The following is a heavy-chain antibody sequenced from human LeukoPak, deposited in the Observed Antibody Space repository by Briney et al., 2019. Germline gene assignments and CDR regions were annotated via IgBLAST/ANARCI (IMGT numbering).Heavy chain of an antibody. J-gene: IGHJ4*02. V-gene: IGHV4-34*01. CDR1: GGSFSGYY. D-gene: IGHD6-13*01. CDR3: ARVGIAAAGRPKDY. CDR2: INHSGST. Sequence: SETLSLTCAVYGGSFSGYYWSWIRQPSGKGLEWIGEINHSGSTNYNPSLKSRDTISVDTSKNQFSLKLSSVTAADTAVYYCARVGIAAAGRPKDYWGQGTLVTVSS.